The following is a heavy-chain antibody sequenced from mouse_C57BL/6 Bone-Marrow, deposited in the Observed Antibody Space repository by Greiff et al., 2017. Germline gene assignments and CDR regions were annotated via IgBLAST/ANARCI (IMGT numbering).Heavy chain of an antibody. CDR1: GFNIKDDY. D-gene: IGHD1-1*01. CDR2: IDPENGDT. Sequence: EVQLQQSGAELVRPGASVKLSCTASGFNIKDDYMHWVKQRPEQGLEWIGWIDPENGDTEYASQFQGKATITADTSSNTAYLQLSSLTSADTAVYYCTTTYGSRSPWGQGTTLTGSS. CDR3: TTTYGSRSP. J-gene: IGHJ2*01. V-gene: IGHV14-4*01.